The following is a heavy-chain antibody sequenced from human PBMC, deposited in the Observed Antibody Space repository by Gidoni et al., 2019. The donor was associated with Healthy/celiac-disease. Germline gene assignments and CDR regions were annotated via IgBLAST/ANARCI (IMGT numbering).Heavy chain of an antibody. J-gene: IGHJ4*02. CDR3: ARVGIAAAGADY. CDR2: INAGNGNT. CDR1: GYTFTSYA. V-gene: IGHV1-3*01. Sequence: QVQLVQSGAEVKKPGASVKVSCNASGYTFTSYAMHWVRQAPGQRLEWMGWINAGNGNTKYSQKFQGRVTITRDTSASTADMELSSMRAEDTAVYYCARVGIAAAGADYWGQGTLVTVSS. D-gene: IGHD6-13*01.